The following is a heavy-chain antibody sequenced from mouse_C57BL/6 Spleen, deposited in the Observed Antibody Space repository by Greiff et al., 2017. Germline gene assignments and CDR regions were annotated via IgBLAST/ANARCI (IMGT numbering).Heavy chain of an antibody. CDR1: GYTFTSYG. Sequence: VQLQESGAELARPGASVKLSCKASGYTFTSYGISWVKQRTGQGLEWIGEFYPRSGNTYYNEKFKGKATLTADKSSSTAYMRLRSLTSEDSAVYFCASYYGSSSYAMDYWGQGTSVTVSS. CDR2: FYPRSGNT. J-gene: IGHJ4*01. V-gene: IGHV1-81*01. CDR3: ASYYGSSSYAMDY. D-gene: IGHD1-1*01.